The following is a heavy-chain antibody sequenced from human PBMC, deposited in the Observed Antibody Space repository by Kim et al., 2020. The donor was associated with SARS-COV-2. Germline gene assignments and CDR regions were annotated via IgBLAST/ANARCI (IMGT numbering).Heavy chain of an antibody. Sequence: GRFTISRDNSKNTLYLQMNSLRAEDTAVYYCARSGFLSSHYDFWSGYFDYWGQGTLVTVSS. J-gene: IGHJ4*02. D-gene: IGHD3-3*01. CDR3: ARSGFLSSHYDFWSGYFDY. V-gene: IGHV3-30*01.